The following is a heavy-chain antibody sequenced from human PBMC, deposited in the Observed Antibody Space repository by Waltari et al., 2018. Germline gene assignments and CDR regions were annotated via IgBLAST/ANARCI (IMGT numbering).Heavy chain of an antibody. J-gene: IGHJ4*02. CDR2: ISDSGGTT. V-gene: IGHV3-23*01. CDR1: GFTFSSHV. D-gene: IGHD1-26*01. CDR3: AKGKGGVVGATNFDY. Sequence: EVLLLESGGGLVQAGGSLRLSCAASGFTFSSHVMTWVRPAPGKGLEWVSAISDSGGTTYYADSVKGHFTISRDNSKNTLYLQMNSLRAEDTAVYYCAKGKGGVVGATNFDYWGQGTLVTVSS.